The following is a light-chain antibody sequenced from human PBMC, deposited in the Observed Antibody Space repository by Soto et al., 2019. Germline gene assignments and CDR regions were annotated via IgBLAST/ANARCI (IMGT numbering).Light chain of an antibody. CDR1: QSVSSY. CDR2: DAS. CDR3: QQRSNWPWLT. Sequence: EIVLTQSPATLSLSPGERATLSCRASQSVSSYLAWYQQKPGQAPRLLIYDASNRATGIPARFSGSGSGTDFTLTISSLEPEDFAVHYCQQRSNWPWLTFGGGTKVDIK. J-gene: IGKJ4*01. V-gene: IGKV3-11*01.